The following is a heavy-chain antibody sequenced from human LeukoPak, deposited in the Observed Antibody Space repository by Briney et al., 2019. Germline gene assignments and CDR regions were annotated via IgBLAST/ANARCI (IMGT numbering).Heavy chain of an antibody. J-gene: IGHJ4*02. D-gene: IGHD3-10*01. CDR3: ARADYYTSGTYRYYFDY. Sequence: GGSLRLSCAASRFTFTTYAVHWVRQAPGKGLEWVALISNDGGKKYYADSVKGRFTISRNNSNNTLYLQMNSLRPEDTAVYYCARADYYTSGTYRYYFDYWGQGTLVTVSS. CDR2: ISNDGGKK. V-gene: IGHV3-30-3*01. CDR1: RFTFTTYA.